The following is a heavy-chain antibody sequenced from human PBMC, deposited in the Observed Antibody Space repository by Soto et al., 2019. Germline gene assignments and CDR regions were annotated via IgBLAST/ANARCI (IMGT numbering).Heavy chain of an antibody. CDR3: ARVKSSSGPGWFDP. CDR2: IIPIFGTA. V-gene: IGHV1-69*01. CDR1: GGTFSSYA. J-gene: IGHJ5*02. Sequence: SVKGSCKASGGTFSSYAISWVRQAPGQGLEWMGGIIPIFGTANYAQKFQGRVTITADESTSTAYMELSSLRSEDTAVYYCARVKSSSGPGWFDPWGQGTLVTVSS. D-gene: IGHD6-19*01.